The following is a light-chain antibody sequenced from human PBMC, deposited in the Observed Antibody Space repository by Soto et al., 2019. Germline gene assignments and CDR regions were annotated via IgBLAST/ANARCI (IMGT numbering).Light chain of an antibody. CDR3: QQYNDYPLT. J-gene: IGKJ4*01. CDR2: KAS. CDR1: QSISSW. V-gene: IGKV1-5*03. Sequence: DIQMTQSPSTLSASVGDRVTITCRASQSISSWLAWYQQKPGKAPKLLMYKASNLESGVPSRFSGSGSGTEFTLTISSLQTDDFAPYHCQQYNDYPLTFGGGTKVEIK.